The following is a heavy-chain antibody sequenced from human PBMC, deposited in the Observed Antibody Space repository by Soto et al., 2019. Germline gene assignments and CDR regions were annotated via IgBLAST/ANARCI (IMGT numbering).Heavy chain of an antibody. CDR2: LSGGDDST. CDR1: GFTFSHFA. Sequence: EVQLLESGGGLVQPGGSLRLSCAASGFTFSHFAMSWVRQAPGKGLEWVSTLSGGDDSTYYADSVKDRFTISRDNSKNTLYLQLHSLRAEDTALYYCSKKYHYGSGTYLYYFDYWGQGTLVTVYS. V-gene: IGHV3-23*01. CDR3: SKKYHYGSGTYLYYFDY. J-gene: IGHJ4*02. D-gene: IGHD3-10*01.